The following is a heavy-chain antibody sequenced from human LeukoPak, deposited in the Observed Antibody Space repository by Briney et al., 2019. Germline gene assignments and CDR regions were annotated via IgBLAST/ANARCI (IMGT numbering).Heavy chain of an antibody. V-gene: IGHV4-31*03. CDR3: ARHGRMGTINPSY. CDR1: GGSISSGGYY. J-gene: IGHJ4*02. D-gene: IGHD5-24*01. CDR2: IYYSGST. Sequence: PSETLSLTCTVSGGSISSGGYYWSWIRQQPGKGLEWIGYIYYSGSTYYNPSLKSRVTISVDTSKNQFSLKLSSVTAADTAVYYCARHGRMGTINPSYWGQGTLVTVSS.